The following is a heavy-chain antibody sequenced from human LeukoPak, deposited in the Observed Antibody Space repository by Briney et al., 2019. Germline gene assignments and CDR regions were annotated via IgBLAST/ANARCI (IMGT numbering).Heavy chain of an antibody. Sequence: GGSLRLSCAASGFTFSDYYMSWIRQAPGKGLEWVSYISSSGSTIYYADSVKGRFTISRDNAKNSLYLQMNSLRAEDTAVYYCARVRYSSSWPLHYGMDVWGQGTTVTVSS. J-gene: IGHJ6*02. CDR1: GFTFSDYY. D-gene: IGHD6-13*01. CDR2: ISSSGSTI. CDR3: ARVRYSSSWPLHYGMDV. V-gene: IGHV3-11*04.